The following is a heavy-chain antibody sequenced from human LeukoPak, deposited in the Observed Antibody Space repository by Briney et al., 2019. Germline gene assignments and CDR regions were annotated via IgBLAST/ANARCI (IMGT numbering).Heavy chain of an antibody. CDR1: GCTFSSYG. CDR3: ARDTIVATIPYYYYGMDV. Sequence: GGSLRLSCAASGCTFSSYGMHWVRQAPGKGLEWVAVIWYDGSNKYYADSVKGRFTISRDNSKNTLYLQMNSLRAEDTAVYYCARDTIVATIPYYYYGMDVWGKGTTVTVSS. D-gene: IGHD5-12*01. V-gene: IGHV3-33*01. CDR2: IWYDGSNK. J-gene: IGHJ6*04.